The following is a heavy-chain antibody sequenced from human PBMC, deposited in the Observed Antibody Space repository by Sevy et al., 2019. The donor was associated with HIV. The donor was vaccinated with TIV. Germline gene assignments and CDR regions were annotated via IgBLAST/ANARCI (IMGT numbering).Heavy chain of an antibody. J-gene: IGHJ4*02. CDR1: GGSISSGAYY. Sequence: SETLSLTCTVSGGSISSGAYYWSWIRQPPGKGLEWIGYIYYSGSTYYNPSLKSRVTISVDTSKNQFSLKLSSVTAADTAVYYCARVRIAAAGPDDYWGQGTLVTVSS. CDR3: ARVRIAAAGPDDY. CDR2: IYYSGST. V-gene: IGHV4-30-4*01. D-gene: IGHD6-13*01.